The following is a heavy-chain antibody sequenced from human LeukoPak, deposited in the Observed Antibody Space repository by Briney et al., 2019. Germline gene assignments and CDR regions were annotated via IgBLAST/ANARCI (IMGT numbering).Heavy chain of an antibody. CDR1: GFTFSSYG. J-gene: IGHJ4*02. V-gene: IGHV3-30*02. CDR2: IRYDGSNK. D-gene: IGHD6-13*01. Sequence: GGSLRLSCAASGFTFSSYGMHWVRQAPGKGLEWVAFIRYDGSNKYYADSVKGRFTISRDNSKNTLYLQMNSLRAEDTAVDYCAKVGDSSSWYPSGNFVYWGQGTLDTVSS. CDR3: AKVGDSSSWYPSGNFVY.